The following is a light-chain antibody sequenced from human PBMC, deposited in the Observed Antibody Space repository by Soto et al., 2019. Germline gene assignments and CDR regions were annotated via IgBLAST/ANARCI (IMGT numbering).Light chain of an antibody. J-gene: IGLJ3*02. CDR3: ATWDDSLNGWV. V-gene: IGLV1-44*01. CDR1: SSDIGSNT. Sequence: QSVLTQPPSASGTPGQRVTISCSGSSSDIGSNTVNWYQHLPGTAPKLLMYSDNRRPSGVPDRFSGSKSGTSASLAISGLQSEDEADYYCATWDDSLNGWVFGGGTKVTVL. CDR2: SDN.